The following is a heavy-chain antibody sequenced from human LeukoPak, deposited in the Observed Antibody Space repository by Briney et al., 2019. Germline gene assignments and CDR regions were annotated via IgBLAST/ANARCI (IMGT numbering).Heavy chain of an antibody. D-gene: IGHD3-16*02. Sequence: SETLSLTCTVSGGSISSSSYYWGWIRQPPGKGLEWIGEINHSGSTNYNPSLKSRVTISVDTSKNQFSLKLSSVTAADTAVYYCARERGYDYVWGSYRNGFDYWGQGTLVTVSS. V-gene: IGHV4-39*07. CDR2: INHSGST. CDR1: GGSISSSSYY. J-gene: IGHJ4*02. CDR3: ARERGYDYVWGSYRNGFDY.